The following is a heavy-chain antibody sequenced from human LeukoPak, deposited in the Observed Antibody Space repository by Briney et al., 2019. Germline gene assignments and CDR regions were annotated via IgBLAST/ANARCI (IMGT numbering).Heavy chain of an antibody. CDR2: MSYDGSNK. J-gene: IGHJ4*02. CDR3: AKDRHYSSNIFDN. Sequence: GGSLRLSCAASGFTFSDYYMSWIRQAPGRGLEWVAVMSYDGSNKYFGDSVKGRFTISRDNSKNTLYLQMNSLRAEDTAVYYCAKDRHYSSNIFDNWGQGTLVTVS. CDR1: GFTFSDYY. D-gene: IGHD3-10*01. V-gene: IGHV3-30*18.